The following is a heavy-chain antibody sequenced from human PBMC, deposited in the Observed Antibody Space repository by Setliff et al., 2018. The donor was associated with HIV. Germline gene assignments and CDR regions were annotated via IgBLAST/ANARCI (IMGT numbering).Heavy chain of an antibody. V-gene: IGHV4-61*01. CDR3: ARDPPGYGDSKDY. J-gene: IGHJ4*02. D-gene: IGHD4-17*01. CDR1: GGSVGSGSYY. Sequence: PSKTLSLTCSVSGGSVGSGSYYWSWIRQSPGKGLEWLGYIYYSGSTTYNPSLRSRVTISIDTSKNQFSLNLRSVPAADTAVYYCARDPPGYGDSKDYWGQGKLVTVS. CDR2: IYYSGST.